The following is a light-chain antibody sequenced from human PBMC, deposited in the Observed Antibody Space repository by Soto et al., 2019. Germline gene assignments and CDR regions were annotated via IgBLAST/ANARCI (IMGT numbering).Light chain of an antibody. CDR1: RTVNIN. CDR2: AAS. J-gene: IGKJ3*01. V-gene: IGKV3-15*01. Sequence: EIVVTQSPATLSVSPGERATLSCRAGRTVNINLAWYQQKPGQAPRLLIYAASTRATGVPARFSGSGSGTEFTLTISTLQSEDFAVYYCQQYHYWPFTFGSGTKVDFK. CDR3: QQYHYWPFT.